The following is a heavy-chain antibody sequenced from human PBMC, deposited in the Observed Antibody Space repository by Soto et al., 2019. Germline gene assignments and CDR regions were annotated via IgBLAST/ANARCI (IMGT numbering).Heavy chain of an antibody. J-gene: IGHJ6*02. V-gene: IGHV3-48*02. CDR1: GFTFSSYT. Sequence: EVQLVESGGGLVQPGGSLRLSCAASGFTFSSYTMNWVRQAPGKGLEWVSYITSSSSTIYYADSVKGRFTISRDNAKNSLYLQMNSLREEDTAVYDCARTLAAAAYFYHSRIDVWGQGTAVTVAS. CDR2: ITSSSSTI. D-gene: IGHD6-13*01. CDR3: ARTLAAAAYFYHSRIDV.